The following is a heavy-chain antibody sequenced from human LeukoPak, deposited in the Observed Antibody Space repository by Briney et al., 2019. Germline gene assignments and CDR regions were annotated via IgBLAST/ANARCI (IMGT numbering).Heavy chain of an antibody. J-gene: IGHJ5*02. CDR1: GYTFTGYY. CDR2: INPNSGGA. CDR3: ARVTYYYGSGRKKYFDP. D-gene: IGHD3-10*01. Sequence: ASVKVSCKASGYTFTGYYMHWVRQAPGQGLEWMGWINPNSGGANYAQKFQGRVTMTRDTSISTAYMELSRLRSDDTAVYYCARVTYYYGSGRKKYFDPWGQGTLVTVSS. V-gene: IGHV1-2*02.